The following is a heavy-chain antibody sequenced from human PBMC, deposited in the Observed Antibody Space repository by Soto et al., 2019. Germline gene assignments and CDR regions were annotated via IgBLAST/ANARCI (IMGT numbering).Heavy chain of an antibody. V-gene: IGHV3-48*03. D-gene: IGHD6-13*01. J-gene: IGHJ6*01. CDR2: ISSSGSTI. CDR1: GFTFRSSE. CDR3: ARDQEAGSFFPYYYGMDV. Sequence: PGGSLRLSCATSGFTFRSSEMNWVRQAPGKGLEWVSYISSSGSTIYYADSVKGRFTISRDNAKNSLYLQMDSLRAEDTAVYYCARDQEAGSFFPYYYGMDVWG.